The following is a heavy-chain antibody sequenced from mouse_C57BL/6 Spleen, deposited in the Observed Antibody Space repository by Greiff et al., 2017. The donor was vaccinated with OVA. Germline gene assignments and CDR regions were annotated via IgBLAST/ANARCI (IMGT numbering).Heavy chain of an antibody. V-gene: IGHV1-15*01. Sequence: VQLVESGAELVRPGASVTLSCKASGYTFTDYEMHWVKQTPVHGLEWIGAIDPETGGTAYNQKFKGKAILTADKSSSTAYMELRSLTSEDSAVYYCTRYPTGGDAMDYWGQGTSVTVSS. CDR1: GYTFTDYE. CDR3: TRYPTGGDAMDY. D-gene: IGHD4-1*02. CDR2: IDPETGGT. J-gene: IGHJ4*01.